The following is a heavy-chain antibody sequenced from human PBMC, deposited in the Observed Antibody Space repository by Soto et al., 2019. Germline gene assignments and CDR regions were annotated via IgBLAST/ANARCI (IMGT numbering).Heavy chain of an antibody. D-gene: IGHD6-19*01. J-gene: IGHJ5*02. CDR2: IIPILGIA. CDR3: GRTPPAAGPNYNWFDP. V-gene: IGHV1-69*02. CDR1: GGTFSSYT. Sequence: ASVKVSCTASGGTFSSYTISWVRQAPGQGLEWMGRIIPILGIANYAQKFQGRVTITADKSTCTAYMELSSLRSEDTAVYYCGRTPPAAGPNYNWFDPWGQGTLVTVSS.